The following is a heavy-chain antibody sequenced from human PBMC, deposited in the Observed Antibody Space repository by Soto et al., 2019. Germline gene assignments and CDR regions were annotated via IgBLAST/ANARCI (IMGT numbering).Heavy chain of an antibody. CDR1: GFTVNSNY. J-gene: IGHJ5*02. Sequence: EVQLVESGGGLVQPGGSLRLSCAASGFTVNSNYMSWVRQAPGNGLEWVSVVHSGGNTYYADSVKGRFTISRDISKNTLYLQMNSLRAEDTAVYYCARAPYSSSWYTFDPWGQGTLVTVSS. CDR3: ARAPYSSSWYTFDP. V-gene: IGHV3-66*01. D-gene: IGHD6-13*01. CDR2: VHSGGNT.